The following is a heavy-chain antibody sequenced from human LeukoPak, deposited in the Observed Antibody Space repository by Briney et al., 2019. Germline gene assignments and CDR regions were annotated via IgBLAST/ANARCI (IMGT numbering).Heavy chain of an antibody. D-gene: IGHD1-26*01. CDR1: GGSFSGYY. V-gene: IGHV4-34*01. CDR2: INHSGST. CDR3: AFWSGSYDS. J-gene: IGHJ4*02. Sequence: SETLSLTCTVYGGSFSGYYWSWIRQPPGKGLEWIGEINHSGSTNYNPSLKSRVTISVDTSKNQFSLKLSSVTAADTAVYYCAFWSGSYDSWGQGTLVTVSS.